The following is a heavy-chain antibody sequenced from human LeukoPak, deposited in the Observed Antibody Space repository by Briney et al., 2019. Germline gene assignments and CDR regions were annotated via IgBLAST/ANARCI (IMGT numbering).Heavy chain of an antibody. V-gene: IGHV7-4-1*02. Sequence: ASVKVSCKASGYTFTSYAMNWVRQAPGQGLEWMGWINTNTGNPTYAQGFTGRFVFSLDTSVSTAYLQISSLKAEDTAVYYCARDRPDDILTGYYYYYGMDVWGQGTTVTVSS. CDR2: INTNTGNP. CDR1: GYTFTSYA. D-gene: IGHD3-9*01. J-gene: IGHJ6*02. CDR3: ARDRPDDILTGYYYYYGMDV.